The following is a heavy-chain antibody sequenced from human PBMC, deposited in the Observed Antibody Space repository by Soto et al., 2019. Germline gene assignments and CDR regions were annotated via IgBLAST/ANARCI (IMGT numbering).Heavy chain of an antibody. V-gene: IGHV4-59*11. J-gene: IGHJ4*02. CDR1: GGSISNHY. CDR3: TRANWYSEY. CDR2: IYYNGNT. D-gene: IGHD7-27*01. Sequence: SETLSLTCTVSGGSISNHYWSWIRQPPGKGLEWIGFIYYNGNTNYNPPLKSRVTMSVDTSKNQISLKLSSVTAADTAVYYCTRANWYSEYWGQGTLVTVSS.